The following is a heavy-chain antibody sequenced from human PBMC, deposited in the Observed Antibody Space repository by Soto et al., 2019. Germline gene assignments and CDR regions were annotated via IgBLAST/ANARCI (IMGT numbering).Heavy chain of an antibody. CDR1: GFTFNNYA. D-gene: IGHD3-10*01. CDR2: ISGGGDTT. CDR3: AKGRRGSGSLPPHLGF. J-gene: IGHJ4*02. Sequence: EVQLLESGGGLVQPGGSLRLSCAASGFTFNNYAMTWVRQAPGKGLEWVSAISGGGDTTSYADSVKGRFTVSRDGSKNTRYLGMGSLGAEDPALYYCAKGRRGSGSLPPHLGFLGQGTLVTVSS. V-gene: IGHV3-23*01.